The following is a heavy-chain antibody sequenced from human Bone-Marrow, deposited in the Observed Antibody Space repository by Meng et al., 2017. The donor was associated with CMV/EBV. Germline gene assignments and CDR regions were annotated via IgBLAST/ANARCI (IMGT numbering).Heavy chain of an antibody. CDR1: GYTFTEYY. V-gene: IGHV1-46*01. Sequence: ASVKVSCKASGYTFTEYYLHWVRQAPGQGLEWMGIINPSGGSTSYAQKFQGRVTMTEDTSTDTAYMELSSLRSEDTAVYYCATARFLEWFTLDYWGQGTLVTVSS. CDR3: ATARFLEWFTLDY. D-gene: IGHD3-3*01. J-gene: IGHJ4*02. CDR2: INPSGGST.